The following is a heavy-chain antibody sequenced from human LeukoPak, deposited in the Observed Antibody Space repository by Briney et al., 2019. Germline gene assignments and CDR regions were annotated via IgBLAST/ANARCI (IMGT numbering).Heavy chain of an antibody. CDR3: TRDSDHVRDY. V-gene: IGHV3-7*01. D-gene: IGHD3-10*01. CDR1: GFSFSSYW. J-gene: IGHJ4*02. Sequence: PGGSLRLSCAASGFSFSSYWMSWVRQAPGKGLEWVANIKQDGSEKSYVDSMKGRFTISRDNAKNSLYLQMNRLRAEDTAVYYCTRDSDHVRDYWGQGTLVTVSS. CDR2: IKQDGSEK.